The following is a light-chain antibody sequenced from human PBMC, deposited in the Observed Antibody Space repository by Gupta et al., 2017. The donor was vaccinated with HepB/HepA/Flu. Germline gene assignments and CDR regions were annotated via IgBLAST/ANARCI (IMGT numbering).Light chain of an antibody. J-gene: IGKJ3*01. CDR2: LGS. V-gene: IGKV2-28*01. Sequence: DIVMTHPPLSLPVNTGESASIPCRSSESLLYSNGNNYLSWYLQTPGQSTQVLIYLGSNRASVVPDRFSGSGAGTYFTLKISRVEDEDVGIYYCMQTLHTPFTFGPGTKVDIK. CDR1: ESLLYSNGNNY. CDR3: MQTLHTPFT.